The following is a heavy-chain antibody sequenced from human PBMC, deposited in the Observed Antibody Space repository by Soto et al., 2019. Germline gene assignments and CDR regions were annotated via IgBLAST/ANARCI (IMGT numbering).Heavy chain of an antibody. D-gene: IGHD2-15*01. J-gene: IGHJ4*02. Sequence: QVQLRESGPGLVKPSQTLSLTCTVSSGSISSGGFFWSWIRQHPGKGLEWIGYIYYSGSTYYNPSLKSLVTITAGTSKNQFSLKVSSVTAADTAVYYCARELGGRLDYWGQGTLVTVSS. CDR2: IYYSGST. CDR3: ARELGGRLDY. CDR1: SGSISSGGFF. V-gene: IGHV4-31*01.